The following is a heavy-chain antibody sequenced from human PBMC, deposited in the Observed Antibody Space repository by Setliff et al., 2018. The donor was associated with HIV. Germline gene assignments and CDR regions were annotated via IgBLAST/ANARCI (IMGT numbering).Heavy chain of an antibody. CDR3: ARGDYYGPGNYPPPYYFDY. D-gene: IGHD3-10*01. CDR2: IIPIVGTP. CDR1: GDTFSSYV. J-gene: IGHJ4*02. Sequence: SVKVSCKASGDTFSSYVISWVRQAPGQGLEWMGGIIPIVGTPNYAQRFQGRVTITTDESTSTAYMDLSSLRSEDTAVYYCARGDYYGPGNYPPPYYFDYWGEGTLVTVSS. V-gene: IGHV1-69*05.